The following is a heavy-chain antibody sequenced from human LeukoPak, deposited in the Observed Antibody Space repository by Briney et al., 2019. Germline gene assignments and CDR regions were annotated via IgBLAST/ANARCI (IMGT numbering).Heavy chain of an antibody. CDR2: MNPNSGNT. D-gene: IGHD2-2*01. Sequence: ASAKVSCKASGYTFTSYDINWVRQATGQGLEWMGWMNPNSGNTGYAQKFQGRVTMTRNTSISTAYMELSSLRSEDTAVYYCARGTRYCSSTSCCRGENWFDPWGQGTLVTVSS. V-gene: IGHV1-8*01. J-gene: IGHJ5*02. CDR1: GYTFTSYD. CDR3: ARGTRYCSSTSCCRGENWFDP.